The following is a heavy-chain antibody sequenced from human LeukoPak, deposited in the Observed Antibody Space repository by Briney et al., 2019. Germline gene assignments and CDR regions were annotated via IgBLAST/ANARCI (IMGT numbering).Heavy chain of an antibody. Sequence: TSETLSLTCTVSGGSISSSSYYWGWIRQPPEKGLEWIGSIYYGGSTYYNPSLKSRVTISVDTSKNQFSLKLSSVTAADTAVYFCARDGYDSWWGYNIDYWGQGTLVTVSS. CDR3: ARDGYDSWWGYNIDY. CDR1: GGSISSSSYY. CDR2: IYYGGST. V-gene: IGHV4-39*07. D-gene: IGHD5-12*01. J-gene: IGHJ4*02.